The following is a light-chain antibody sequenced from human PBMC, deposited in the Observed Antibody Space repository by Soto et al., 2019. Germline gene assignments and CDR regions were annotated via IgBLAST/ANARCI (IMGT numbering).Light chain of an antibody. V-gene: IGKV3-20*01. J-gene: IGKJ4*01. CDR3: QQYGSSPLT. Sequence: EIVLTQSPGTLSLSPGERATLTCRASQSVSSSYLAWYQQKPGQAPRLLIYGASSRATGIPDRFNGSGSGTDFTLTISRLEPEDFAVYYCQQYGSSPLTFGGGTKLEIK. CDR1: QSVSSSY. CDR2: GAS.